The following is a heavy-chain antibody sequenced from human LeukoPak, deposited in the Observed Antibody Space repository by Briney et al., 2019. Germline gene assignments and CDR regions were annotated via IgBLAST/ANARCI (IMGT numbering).Heavy chain of an antibody. CDR2: ISSSGTTI. CDR3: ATSPTIAAAGVGGY. D-gene: IGHD6-13*01. J-gene: IGHJ4*02. V-gene: IGHV3-11*01. Sequence: GGSLRLSCAASGFTFSDYYMSWIRQAPGKGLEWVSYISSSGTTIYYADSVKGRFTISRDNAKNSLYLQMNSLRAEDTAVYYCATSPTIAAAGVGGYWGQGTLVTVSS. CDR1: GFTFSDYY.